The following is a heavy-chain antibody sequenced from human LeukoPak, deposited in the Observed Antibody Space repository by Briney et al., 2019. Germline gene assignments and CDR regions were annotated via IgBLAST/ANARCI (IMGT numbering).Heavy chain of an antibody. Sequence: AGGSLRLSCAASGFTFSSYAMHWVRQAPGKGLEWVAVISYDGSNKYYADSVKGRFTISRDNSKNTLYLQMNSLRAEDTAVYYCARGPPPNDRDGYVFDPWGQGTLVTVSS. CDR2: ISYDGSNK. V-gene: IGHV3-30*04. J-gene: IGHJ5*02. D-gene: IGHD5-24*01. CDR1: GFTFSSYA. CDR3: ARGPPPNDRDGYVFDP.